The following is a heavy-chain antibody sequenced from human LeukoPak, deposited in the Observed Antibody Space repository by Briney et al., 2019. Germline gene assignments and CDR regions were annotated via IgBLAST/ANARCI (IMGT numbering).Heavy chain of an antibody. Sequence: GASVKVSCKASGYTFTSYGISWVRQAPGQGLEWMGWISAYNGNTNYAQKLQGRVTMTTDTSTSTAYMELRSLRSDDTAVYYRASVGHYDSSGYYYENAFDIWGQGTMVTVSS. D-gene: IGHD3-22*01. CDR2: ISAYNGNT. V-gene: IGHV1-18*01. CDR3: ASVGHYDSSGYYYENAFDI. CDR1: GYTFTSYG. J-gene: IGHJ3*02.